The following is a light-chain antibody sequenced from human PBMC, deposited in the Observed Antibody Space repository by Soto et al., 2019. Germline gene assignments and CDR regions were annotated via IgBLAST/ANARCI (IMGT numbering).Light chain of an antibody. CDR1: QSISSW. V-gene: IGKV1-5*03. Sequence: DIQMTQSPSTLSASVGDRVTITCRASQSISSWLAWYQQKPGKPPMLLIYKASTLESGFPSRFSGGGSETEFPLTISSLQPDDFATYYCQHYHSYLYTFGQGTKLEIK. J-gene: IGKJ2*01. CDR2: KAS. CDR3: QHYHSYLYT.